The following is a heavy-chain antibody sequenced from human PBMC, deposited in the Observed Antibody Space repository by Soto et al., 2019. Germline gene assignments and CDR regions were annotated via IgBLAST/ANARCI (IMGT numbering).Heavy chain of an antibody. CDR3: ARDLWGYCGTDCYPLDV. CDR1: GGSFSGYY. J-gene: IGHJ6*02. V-gene: IGHV4-59*01. CDR2: MYNTGST. Sequence: SEALSLTCAVCGGSFSGYYWSWIRQPPGKGLEWIGYMYNTGSTVYNPSFKSRVTISVDTSKNQFSLKLNSVTAADTAVYYCARDLWGYCGTDCYPLDVWGQGTTVTVSS. D-gene: IGHD2-21*02.